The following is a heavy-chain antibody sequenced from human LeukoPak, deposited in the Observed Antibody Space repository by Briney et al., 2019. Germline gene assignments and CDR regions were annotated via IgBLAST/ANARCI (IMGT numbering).Heavy chain of an antibody. CDR3: AKPIVVVVAATEHAFDI. D-gene: IGHD2-15*01. V-gene: IGHV3-23*01. CDR1: GFTFSSYA. J-gene: IGHJ3*02. Sequence: GGSLRLSCAASGFTFSSYAMSWVRQAPGKGLEWVSAISGSGGSTYYADSVKGRFTISRDNSKNTLYLQMNSLRAEDTAVYYCAKPIVVVVAATEHAFDIWGQGTMATVSS. CDR2: ISGSGGST.